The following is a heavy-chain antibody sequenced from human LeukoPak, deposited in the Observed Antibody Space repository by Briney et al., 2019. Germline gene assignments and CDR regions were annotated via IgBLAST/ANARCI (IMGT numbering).Heavy chain of an antibody. Sequence: ASVKVSCKASGYTFTSYDTNWVRQATGQGLEWMGWMNPNSGNTGYAQKFQGRVTMTRNTSISTAYMELSSLRSEDTAVYYCARGRGGRLLYYDFWSGSDWFDPWGQGTLVTVSS. CDR1: GYTFTSYD. V-gene: IGHV1-8*01. CDR2: MNPNSGNT. D-gene: IGHD3-3*01. J-gene: IGHJ5*02. CDR3: ARGRGGRLLYYDFWSGSDWFDP.